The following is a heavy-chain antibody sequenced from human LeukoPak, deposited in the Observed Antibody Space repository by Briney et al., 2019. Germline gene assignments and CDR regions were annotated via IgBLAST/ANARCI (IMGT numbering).Heavy chain of an antibody. V-gene: IGHV3-30*02. CDR2: IRYDGSNE. CDR3: VGDFDY. J-gene: IGHJ4*02. D-gene: IGHD3-16*01. Sequence: PGESLRLSCAASGFTFDNYDMHWVRQGPGMGLEWVAFIRYDGSNECYADPVKGRFTISRDNSKNTLYLQMNSLRAEDTAVYYCVGDFDYWGQGTLVTVSS. CDR1: GFTFDNYD.